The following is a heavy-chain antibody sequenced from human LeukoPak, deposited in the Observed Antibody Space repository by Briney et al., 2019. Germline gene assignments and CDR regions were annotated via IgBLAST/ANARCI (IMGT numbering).Heavy chain of an antibody. CDR2: IYSGGST. J-gene: IGHJ4*02. V-gene: IGHV3-53*01. Sequence: PGGSLRLSCSASGFTVSSNYMSWVRQAPGNGLEWVSVIYSGGSTYYADSVKGRFTISRDNSKNTLYLQMNSLRAEDTAVYYCARYSGYDSTFAYWGQGTLVTVSS. CDR1: GFTVSSNY. D-gene: IGHD5-12*01. CDR3: ARYSGYDSTFAY.